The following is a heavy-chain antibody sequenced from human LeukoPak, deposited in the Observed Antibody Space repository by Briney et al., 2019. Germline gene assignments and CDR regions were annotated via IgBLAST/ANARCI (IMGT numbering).Heavy chain of an antibody. V-gene: IGHV4-4*07. CDR3: ARGPNPMYSSSWYFDY. CDR2: IYTSGST. J-gene: IGHJ4*02. CDR1: GGSISSYY. D-gene: IGHD6-13*01. Sequence: PSETLSLTCTVSGGSISSYYWSWIRQPAGKGLEWIGRIYTSGSTNYNPSLKSRVTMSVDTSKSQFSLKLSSVTAADTAVYYCARGPNPMYSSSWYFDYWGQGTLVTVSS.